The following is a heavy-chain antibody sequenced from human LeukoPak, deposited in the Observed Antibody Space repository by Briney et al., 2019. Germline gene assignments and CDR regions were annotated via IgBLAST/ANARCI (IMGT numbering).Heavy chain of an antibody. CDR1: GGSIRSSNYY. D-gene: IGHD6-19*01. CDR2: IYYSGST. CDR3: ARPTFAYSSGWFWDY. J-gene: IGHJ4*02. Sequence: SETLSLTCTVSGGSIRSSNYYWGWIRQPPGMGLEWFGSIYYSGSTYYNPSLKSRVTISVDTSKNQFSLKLSSVTAADTAVYYCARPTFAYSSGWFWDYWGQGTLVTVSS. V-gene: IGHV4-39*01.